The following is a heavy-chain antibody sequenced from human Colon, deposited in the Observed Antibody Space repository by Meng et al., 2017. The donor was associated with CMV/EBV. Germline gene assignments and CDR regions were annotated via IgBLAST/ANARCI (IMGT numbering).Heavy chain of an antibody. V-gene: IGHV3-7*04. CDR1: GFTFSRNW. CDR2: INVDGGEI. Sequence: GEYLKISCAVSGFTFSRNWMAWVRQAPGKGLEWVANINVDGGEIYYVDSVKGRFTISRDNAKDSLYLQMNSLRVDDTAVYYCTRGHYDGFWGHGTRVTVSS. D-gene: IGHD3-22*01. J-gene: IGHJ4*01. CDR3: TRGHYDGF.